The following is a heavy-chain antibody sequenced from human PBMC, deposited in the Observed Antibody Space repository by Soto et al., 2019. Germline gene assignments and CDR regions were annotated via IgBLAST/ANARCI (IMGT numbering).Heavy chain of an antibody. Sequence: SVKVACKASGGPFISYASIWGRQAPGQGLEWMGGIIPIFGTANYAQKFQGRVTITADESTSTAYMELSSLRSEDTAVYYCARAAAGTGTLDYCGQRTLVTVSS. D-gene: IGHD6-13*01. CDR2: IIPIFGTA. J-gene: IGHJ4*02. V-gene: IGHV1-69*01. CDR3: ARAAAGTGTLDY. CDR1: GGPFISYA.